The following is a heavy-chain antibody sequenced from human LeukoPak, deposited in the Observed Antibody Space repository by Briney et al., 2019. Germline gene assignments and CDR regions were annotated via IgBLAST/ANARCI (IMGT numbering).Heavy chain of an antibody. Sequence: GTSVKVSCKASGFTFTSSAVQWVRQARGQRLEWIGWIVVGSGNTNYAQKFQERVTTTRDMSTSTAYMELSSLRSEDTAVYYCARDGGGIPIDPWGQGTLVTVSS. CDR2: IVVGSGNT. V-gene: IGHV1-58*01. J-gene: IGHJ5*02. CDR1: GFTFTSSA. D-gene: IGHD2-21*01. CDR3: ARDGGGIPIDP.